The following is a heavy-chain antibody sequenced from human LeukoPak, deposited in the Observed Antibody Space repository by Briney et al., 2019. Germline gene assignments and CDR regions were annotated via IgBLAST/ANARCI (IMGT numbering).Heavy chain of an antibody. CDR1: GGTFSSYA. J-gene: IGHJ5*02. CDR2: IIPIFGTA. CDR3: ARLRDSSGYGWFDP. V-gene: IGHV1-69*01. D-gene: IGHD3-22*01. Sequence: ASVKVSCKASGGTFSSYAISWVRQAPGQGLEWMGGIIPIFGTANYAQKFQGRVTITADESTSTAYMELRSLRSDDTAVYYCARLRDSSGYGWFDPWGQGTLVTVSS.